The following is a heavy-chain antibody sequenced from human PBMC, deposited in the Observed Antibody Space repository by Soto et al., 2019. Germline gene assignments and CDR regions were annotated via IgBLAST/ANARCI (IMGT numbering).Heavy chain of an antibody. CDR2: IFPGDSDT. Sequence: EVQLVQSGAEVKKPGESLKISCKGSGYSFTSYWIGWVRQMPGKGLEWMGVIFPGDSDTRYSPSFQGQVTISADKSFTPAYLQWSSLKASDTAMYYWARRGALWTVDSCGEGTLVTVSS. V-gene: IGHV5-51*03. CDR1: GYSFTSYW. D-gene: IGHD3-10*01. J-gene: IGHJ4*02. CDR3: ARRGALWTVDS.